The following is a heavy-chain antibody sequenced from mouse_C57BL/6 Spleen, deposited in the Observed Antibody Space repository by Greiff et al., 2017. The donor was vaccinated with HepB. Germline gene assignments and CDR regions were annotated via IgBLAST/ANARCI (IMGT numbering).Heavy chain of an antibody. CDR3: ARLYYDYEYYFDY. CDR1: GYSITSGYY. Sequence: EVQLQESGPGLVKPSQSLSLTCSVTGYSITSGYYWNWIRQFPGNKLEWMGYISYDGSNNYNPSLKNRISITRDTSKNQFFLKLNSVTTEDTATYYCARLYYDYEYYFDYWGQGTTLTVSS. CDR2: ISYDGSN. J-gene: IGHJ2*01. D-gene: IGHD2-4*01. V-gene: IGHV3-6*01.